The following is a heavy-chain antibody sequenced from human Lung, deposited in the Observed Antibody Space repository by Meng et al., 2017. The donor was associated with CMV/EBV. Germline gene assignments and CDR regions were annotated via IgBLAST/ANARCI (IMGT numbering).Heavy chain of an antibody. J-gene: IGHJ6*02. CDR1: GFRFSDYY. V-gene: IGHV3-69-1*01. Sequence: GGSLRLXCAASGFRFSDYYMTWIRQAPGKGLEWIAYISASYAVDYADSLKGRFTISRDNAKNSLYLQMNSLRAEDTAVYYCARDRFEDYDFWSGYSLTDYYGMDVWGPGTXVNGSS. D-gene: IGHD3-3*01. CDR3: ARDRFEDYDFWSGYSLTDYYGMDV. CDR2: ISASYAV.